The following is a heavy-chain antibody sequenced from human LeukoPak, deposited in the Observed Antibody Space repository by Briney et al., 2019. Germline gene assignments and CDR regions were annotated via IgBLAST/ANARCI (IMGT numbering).Heavy chain of an antibody. CDR3: ARSVVVVAATRLYYYYYYMDV. V-gene: IGHV3-7*01. CDR2: IKQDGSEK. Sequence: PGGSLRLSCAASGFTFSSYWMSWVRQAPGRGLEWVANIKQDGSEKYYVDSVKGRFTISRDNAKNSLYLQMNSLRAEDTAVYYCARSVVVVAATRLYYYYYYMDVWGKGTTVTVSS. D-gene: IGHD2-15*01. CDR1: GFTFSSYW. J-gene: IGHJ6*03.